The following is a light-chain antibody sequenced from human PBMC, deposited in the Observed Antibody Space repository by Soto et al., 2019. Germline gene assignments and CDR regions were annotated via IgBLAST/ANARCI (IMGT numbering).Light chain of an antibody. CDR2: AAS. CDR1: QGIRNY. V-gene: IGKV1-27*01. J-gene: IGKJ4*01. CDR3: QHYVTWPLT. Sequence: DIQLTQSPTSLSASIGDRVTITCRASQGIRNYLAWYQQKPGKAPKLLIYAASTLQSGVPSRISGSGSGTDFTLTISSLQPEDVANYYCQHYVTWPLTFGGGTKVESK.